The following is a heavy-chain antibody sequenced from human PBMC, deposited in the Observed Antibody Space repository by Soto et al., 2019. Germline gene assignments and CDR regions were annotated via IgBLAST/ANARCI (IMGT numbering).Heavy chain of an antibody. CDR2: IDPSDSYT. CDR1: GYSFTSYW. D-gene: IGHD6-19*01. Sequence: GESLKISCKGSGYSFTSYWISWVRQMPGKGLEWLGRIDPSDSYTNYSPSFQGHVTISADKSISTAYLQWSSLKASDTAMYYCARLAYSSGWYEYYYYYGMDVWGQGTTVTVSS. J-gene: IGHJ6*02. CDR3: ARLAYSSGWYEYYYYYGMDV. V-gene: IGHV5-10-1*01.